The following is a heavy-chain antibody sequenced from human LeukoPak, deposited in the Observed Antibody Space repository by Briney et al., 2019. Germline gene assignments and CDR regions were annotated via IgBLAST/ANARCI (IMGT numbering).Heavy chain of an antibody. D-gene: IGHD5-18*01. CDR2: ISYAGSNK. J-gene: IGHJ4*02. Sequence: PGGSLRLSCAASGFTFSTYAMHWVRQAPGKGLEWVAVISYAGSNKYYADSVKGRFTISRDNSKNTLYLQMNSLRAEDTAVYYCARDTRGYSYGSPYFDYWGQGTLVTVSS. CDR3: ARDTRGYSYGSPYFDY. V-gene: IGHV3-30-3*01. CDR1: GFTFSTYA.